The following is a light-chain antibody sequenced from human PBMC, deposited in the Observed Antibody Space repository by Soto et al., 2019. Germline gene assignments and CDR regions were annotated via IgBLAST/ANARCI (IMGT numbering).Light chain of an antibody. CDR2: GAS. CDR3: QQHNNWPRWT. Sequence: EIVMTQSPATLSVSPGERATLSCRASQSVSSNLAWYQQKPGQAPRLLIYGASTRATGIPARFSGSESGTEFTLTISSLQSEDFAVYYCQQHNNWPRWTFGQGTKVDIK. V-gene: IGKV3-15*01. J-gene: IGKJ1*01. CDR1: QSVSSN.